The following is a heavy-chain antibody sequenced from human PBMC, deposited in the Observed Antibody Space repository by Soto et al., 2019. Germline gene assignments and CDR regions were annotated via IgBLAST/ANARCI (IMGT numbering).Heavy chain of an antibody. CDR3: ARLPIDYSSGGFDY. Sequence: PSGTLSLSCAASGFSLSSYYLNWVRQPPGKGLEWIGYIYYSGSTKYNPSLKNRVTISVDTSKNQFSLKLSSVTASDSAVYYCARLPIDYSSGGFDYWGQGTLVTVSS. CDR1: GFSLSSYY. D-gene: IGHD2-21*01. V-gene: IGHV4-59*01. J-gene: IGHJ4*02. CDR2: IYYSGST.